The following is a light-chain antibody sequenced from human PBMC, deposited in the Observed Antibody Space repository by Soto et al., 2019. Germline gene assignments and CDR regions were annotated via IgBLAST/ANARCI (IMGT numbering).Light chain of an antibody. CDR3: SSYTGSSTWV. V-gene: IGLV2-14*01. CDR2: DVS. Sequence: QSALTQPASVSGSPGQSITISCTGTSSDVGGYNYVSWYQQHPGKAPKLMIHDVSNRPSGVSDRFSGSKSGNTASLTISGLQAEDEAYYYCSSYTGSSTWVFGGGTKLTVL. CDR1: SSDVGGYNY. J-gene: IGLJ3*02.